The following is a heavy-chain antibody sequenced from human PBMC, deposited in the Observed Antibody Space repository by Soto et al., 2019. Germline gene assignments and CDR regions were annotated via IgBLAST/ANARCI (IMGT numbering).Heavy chain of an antibody. V-gene: IGHV3-11*03. CDR2: ISSSSSYT. J-gene: IGHJ4*02. CDR1: GFTFSDYY. D-gene: IGHD3-10*01. CDR3: ARHTPPTLWFGEPAPTFYY. Sequence: GGPLRLSCAASGFTFSDYYMSWIRQAPGKGLEWVSYISSSSSYTNYADSVKGRFTISRDNAKNSLYLQMNSLRAEDTAVYYCARHTPPTLWFGEPAPTFYYWGQGTLVIVSS.